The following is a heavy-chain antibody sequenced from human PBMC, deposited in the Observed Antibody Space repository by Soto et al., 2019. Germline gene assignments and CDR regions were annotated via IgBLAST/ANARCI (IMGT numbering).Heavy chain of an antibody. D-gene: IGHD1-26*01. Sequence: ASVKVSCKASGYTFTSYAMHWVRQAPGQRLEWMGWINAGNGNTKYSQKFQGRVTITRDTSASTAYMELSSLRSEDTAVYYCARDESLVGATDYWGQGTLVTVSS. V-gene: IGHV1-3*01. J-gene: IGHJ4*02. CDR2: INAGNGNT. CDR3: ARDESLVGATDY. CDR1: GYTFTSYA.